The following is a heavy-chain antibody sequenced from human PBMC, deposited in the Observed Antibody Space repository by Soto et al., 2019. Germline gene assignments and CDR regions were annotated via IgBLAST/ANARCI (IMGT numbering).Heavy chain of an antibody. D-gene: IGHD3-3*01. J-gene: IGHJ4*02. Sequence: KPSETLSLTCTVSGGSIGSGGYYWSWIRQHPGKGLEWIGYIYYSGSTYYNPSLKSRVTISVDTSKNQFSLKLSSVTAADTAVYYCARMPSYDFWSGYFRTRKKFDYWGQGTLVTVSS. CDR3: ARMPSYDFWSGYFRTRKKFDY. CDR1: GGSIGSGGYY. CDR2: IYYSGST. V-gene: IGHV4-31*03.